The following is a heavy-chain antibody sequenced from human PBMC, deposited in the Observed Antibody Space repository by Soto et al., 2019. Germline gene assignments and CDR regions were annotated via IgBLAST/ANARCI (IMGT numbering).Heavy chain of an antibody. D-gene: IGHD3-3*01. CDR1: VFTSSG. CDR2: ISTHNGNT. V-gene: IGHV1-18*04. J-gene: IGHJ3*01. Sequence: QDQLVQSGAEVKKPGASVKVSCKASVFTSSGISWVRQAPGHRLEWMGWISTHNGNTIYAQKFQGRVIMTMDTSTTTVYMELRSLRPDDTAVFLCAREGILGLFDAYDLWGQGTMVTVSS. CDR3: AREGILGLFDAYDL.